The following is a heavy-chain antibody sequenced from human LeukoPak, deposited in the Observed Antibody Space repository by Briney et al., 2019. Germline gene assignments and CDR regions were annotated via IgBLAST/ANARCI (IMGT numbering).Heavy chain of an antibody. CDR1: GYTFTSYY. CDR2: INPSGGST. Sequence: ASVKVSCKASGYTFTSYYMHWVRQAPGQGLEWMGIINPSGGSTSYAQKFQGRVTMTRDTSTSTVYMELSSLRSEDTAVYYCARDPLGYCSSTSCSQYYYYGMDVWGQGTTVTVSS. J-gene: IGHJ6*02. D-gene: IGHD2-2*01. CDR3: ARDPLGYCSSTSCSQYYYYGMDV. V-gene: IGHV1-46*01.